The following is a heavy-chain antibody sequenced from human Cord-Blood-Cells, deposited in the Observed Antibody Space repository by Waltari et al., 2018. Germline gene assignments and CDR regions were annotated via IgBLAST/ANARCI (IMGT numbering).Heavy chain of an antibody. V-gene: IGHV4-39*07. D-gene: IGHD3-10*01. CDR3: ARRVGSGSYYNPIFDY. Sequence: QLQLQESGPGLVKPSETLSLTCTVSGGSISSSSYYWGWIRQPPGKGLEWIGSIYYSGSTYYNPSLKSRVTISVDTSKNQFSLKLSSVTAADTAVYYCARRVGSGSYYNPIFDYWGQGTLVTVSS. CDR1: GGSISSSSYY. J-gene: IGHJ4*02. CDR2: IYYSGST.